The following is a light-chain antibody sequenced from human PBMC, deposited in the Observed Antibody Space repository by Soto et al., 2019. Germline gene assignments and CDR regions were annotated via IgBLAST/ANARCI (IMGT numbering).Light chain of an antibody. CDR2: AAS. V-gene: IGKV1-39*01. CDR1: QSISSY. CDR3: QQSNSTPLT. Sequence: DIQMTQSPSSLSASVGDRVTITCRASQSISSYLNWYQQKPGKAPKLLIYAASSLQSGVPSRFSVSGSGTDFTLTISSLQPEDFATYYCQQSNSTPLTFGGGTKVEIK. J-gene: IGKJ4*01.